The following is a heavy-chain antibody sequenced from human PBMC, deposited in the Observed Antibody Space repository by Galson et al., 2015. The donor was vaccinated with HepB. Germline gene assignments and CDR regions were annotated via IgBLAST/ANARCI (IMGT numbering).Heavy chain of an antibody. V-gene: IGHV3-23*01. Sequence: SLRLSCAASGFRFSTYAMSWVRQAPGKGLEWVSAISGGSGESTYYADSVKGRFTISRDNSIDTLYLQMNSLRAEDTAIYYCAKVSMTAVVVAATLGAFDIWGQGTLVTVSS. CDR3: AKVSMTAVVVAATLGAFDI. CDR2: ISGGSGEST. D-gene: IGHD2-15*01. CDR1: GFRFSTYA. J-gene: IGHJ3*02.